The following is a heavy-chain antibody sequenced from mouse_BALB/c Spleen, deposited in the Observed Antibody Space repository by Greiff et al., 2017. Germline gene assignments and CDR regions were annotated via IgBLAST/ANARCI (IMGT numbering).Heavy chain of an antibody. D-gene: IGHD2-12*01. CDR2: IWGDGST. J-gene: IGHJ4*01. CDR1: GFSLTGYG. CDR3: ARDLRRYAMDY. Sequence: QVQLKESGPGLVAPSQSLSITCTVSGFSLTGYGVNWVRQPPGKGLEWLGMIWGDGSTDYNSALKSRLSISKDNSKSQVFLRMNSLQTDDTARYYGARDLRRYAMDYWGQGTSVTVSS. V-gene: IGHV2-6-7*01.